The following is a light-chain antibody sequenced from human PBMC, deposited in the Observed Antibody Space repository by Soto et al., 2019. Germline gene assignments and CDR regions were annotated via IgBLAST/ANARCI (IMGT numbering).Light chain of an antibody. J-gene: IGKJ4*01. CDR2: DAS. V-gene: IGKV3D-20*02. Sequence: EIVLTQSPGTLSLSQGERATLSCRASQSVSSSYLAWYQQKPGQAPRLLIYDASNRATGIPARFSGSGSGTDFTLTISSLEPEDFAVYYCQQRSNWPLTFGGGTKVDI. CDR3: QQRSNWPLT. CDR1: QSVSSSY.